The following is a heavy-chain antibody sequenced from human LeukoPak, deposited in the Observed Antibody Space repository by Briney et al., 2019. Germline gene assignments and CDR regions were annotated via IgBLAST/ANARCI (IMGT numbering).Heavy chain of an antibody. CDR3: ARGDDFWSVKDC. D-gene: IGHD3-3*01. CDR1: GGSFSGYY. J-gene: IGHJ4*02. V-gene: IGHV4-34*01. CDR2: INHSGST. Sequence: SETLSLTCAVYGGSFSGYYWSWIRQPPGKGLEWIGEINHSGSTNYNPSLKSRVTISVDTSKNQFSLKLGSVTAADTAVYYCARGDDFWSVKDCWGQGTLVTVSS.